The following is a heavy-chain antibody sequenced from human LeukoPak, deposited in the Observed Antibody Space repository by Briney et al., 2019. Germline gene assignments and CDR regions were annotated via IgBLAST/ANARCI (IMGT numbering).Heavy chain of an antibody. Sequence: PSETLSLTCTVSGGSISNYYLIWIRQPPGKGLEWIGYIYYSGSTNYNPSLKSRVTISVDTSKNQFSLKLTSVTAADTAVYYCARGRKFITYYYDSSGYYYSYWGQGTLVTVSS. CDR1: GGSISNYY. V-gene: IGHV4-59*12. D-gene: IGHD3-22*01. J-gene: IGHJ4*02. CDR2: IYYSGST. CDR3: ARGRKFITYYYDSSGYYYSY.